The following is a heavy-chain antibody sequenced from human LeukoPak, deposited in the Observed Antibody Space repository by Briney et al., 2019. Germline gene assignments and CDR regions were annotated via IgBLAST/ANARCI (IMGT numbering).Heavy chain of an antibody. CDR3: ASTYYYGSGIDY. CDR1: GFTFSSFD. J-gene: IGHJ4*02. CDR2: IGTASDT. D-gene: IGHD3-10*01. V-gene: IGHV3-13*01. Sequence: QPGGSLRLSCAASGFTFSSFDMHWVRQPTGQGLEWVSTIGTASDTYYPGSVEGRFTLSRDNSKNTLYLQMNSLRAEDTAVYYCASTYYYGSGIDYWGRGTLVTVSS.